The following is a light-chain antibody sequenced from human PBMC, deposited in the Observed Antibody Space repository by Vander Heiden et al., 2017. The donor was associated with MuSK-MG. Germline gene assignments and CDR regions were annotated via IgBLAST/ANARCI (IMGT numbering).Light chain of an antibody. CDR1: SSDVGSYNR. J-gene: IGLJ2*01. V-gene: IGLV2-18*02. CDR2: EVS. Sequence: QSALTQPPSVSGSPGQSVTISCTGTSSDVGSYNRVSWYQQSPGTAPKLMIYEVSNRPSGVPDRFSGSKSGNTASLTISGLQAEDEADYYCSSHTTSSMVFGGGTKLTVL. CDR3: SSHTTSSMV.